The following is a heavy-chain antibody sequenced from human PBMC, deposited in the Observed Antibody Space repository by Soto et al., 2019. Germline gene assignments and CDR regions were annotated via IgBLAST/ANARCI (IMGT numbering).Heavy chain of an antibody. CDR1: GYTFTAYY. CDR3: ARAVYTMIQGVRFPVQQ. D-gene: IGHD3-10*01. CDR2: INPNGGGT. J-gene: IGHJ4*02. Sequence: GDSVKVSCKASGYTFTAYYIHWVRQAPGQGLEWMGWINPNGGGTKYAQKFQGRVTMTRDTSINTAYMELTRLTSDDTAVYYCARAVYTMIQGVRFPVQQRGQGTLVTVSS. V-gene: IGHV1-2*02.